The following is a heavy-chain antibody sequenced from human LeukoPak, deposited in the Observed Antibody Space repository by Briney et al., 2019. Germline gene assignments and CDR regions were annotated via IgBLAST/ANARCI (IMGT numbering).Heavy chain of an antibody. CDR1: GGSISLSYYY. CDR3: ARGTLYSGWSYYFDY. CDR2: VYYSGTT. Sequence: PSETLSLTCSVSGGSISLSYYYWGWIRQPPGKALEWIGSVYYSGTTSYDPSLKSRVTISVDMSKNHFSLRLSSVTAADTAMYYCARGTLYSGWSYYFDYWGQGSQVTVSS. J-gene: IGHJ4*02. D-gene: IGHD6-19*01. V-gene: IGHV4-39*07.